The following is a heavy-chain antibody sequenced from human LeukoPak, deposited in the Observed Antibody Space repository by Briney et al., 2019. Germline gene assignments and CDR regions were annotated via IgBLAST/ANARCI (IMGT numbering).Heavy chain of an antibody. Sequence: SETLSLTCTVSGGSISSYYWSWIRQPPGKGLEWIGYIYYSGSTNYNPSLKSRVTISVDTSKNQFSLKLSSVTAADTAVYYCARVGDYYYGMDVWGQGTTVTVSS. D-gene: IGHD3-10*01. CDR1: GGSISSYY. CDR2: IYYSGST. V-gene: IGHV4-59*01. J-gene: IGHJ6*02. CDR3: ARVGDYYYGMDV.